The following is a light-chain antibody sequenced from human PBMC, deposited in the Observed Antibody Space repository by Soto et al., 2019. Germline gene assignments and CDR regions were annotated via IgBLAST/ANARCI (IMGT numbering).Light chain of an antibody. J-gene: IGLJ2*01. Sequence: QSALTQPRSVSGSPGQSVTISCTGTSSDVGGYDYVFWYQQHPDKAPKLIIFDVIKRPSGVPDHFSGSKSGNTASLTISGLQAEDEADYYCCSYAGNYTLIFGGGTKLTVL. CDR1: SSDVGGYDY. CDR2: DVI. CDR3: CSYAGNYTLI. V-gene: IGLV2-11*01.